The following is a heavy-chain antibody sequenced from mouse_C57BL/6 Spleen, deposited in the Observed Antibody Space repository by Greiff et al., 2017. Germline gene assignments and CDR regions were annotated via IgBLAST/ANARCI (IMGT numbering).Heavy chain of an antibody. CDR2: IYPGDGDT. CDR1: GYAFSSYW. Sequence: VQLQQSGAELVKPGASVKISCKASGYAFSSYWMNWVKQRPGKGLEWIGQIYPGDGDTNYNGKFKGKATRTADKSSSTAYMQLSSLTSEDSAVYVCARNYGYDRDLFAYWGQGTLVTVSA. J-gene: IGHJ3*01. CDR3: ARNYGYDRDLFAY. V-gene: IGHV1-80*01. D-gene: IGHD2-2*01.